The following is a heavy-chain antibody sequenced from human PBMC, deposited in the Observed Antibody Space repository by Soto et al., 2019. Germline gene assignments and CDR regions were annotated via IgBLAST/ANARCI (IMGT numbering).Heavy chain of an antibody. J-gene: IGHJ4*02. V-gene: IGHV3-13*01. CDR1: GFTFSSYD. Sequence: EVQLVESGGGLVQPGGSLRLSCAASGFTFSSYDMHWVRQVAGKGLEWVSAIGVAGDTYYPDSVKGRFTISRENSKNSLYLQMNSLRAEDTAVYYCASGGWGSSGYAGGSRIDYWGQRPLLTVSS. D-gene: IGHD6-13*01. CDR3: ASGGWGSSGYAGGSRIDY. CDR2: IGVAGDT.